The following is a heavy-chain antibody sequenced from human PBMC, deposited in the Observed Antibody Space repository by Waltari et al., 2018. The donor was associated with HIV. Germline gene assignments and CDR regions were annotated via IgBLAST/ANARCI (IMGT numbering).Heavy chain of an antibody. CDR3: ARNSSGRGNRYFYYGLDV. Sequence: QVELVQSGPEVKRPGAPVKLSCRTSGYTFTNYDINWVRQATGQGLAWLGWINPRRGRTCARHKLAASGIMTGDTARPTANMELAGMTPEDTAIYYCARNSSGRGNRYFYYGLDVWGQGSAVTVSS. CDR2: INPRRGRT. J-gene: IGHJ6*02. D-gene: IGHD3-22*01. CDR1: GYTFTNYD. V-gene: IGHV1-8*01.